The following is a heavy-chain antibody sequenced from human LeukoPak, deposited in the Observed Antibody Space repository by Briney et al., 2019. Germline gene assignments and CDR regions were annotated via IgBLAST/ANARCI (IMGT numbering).Heavy chain of an antibody. Sequence: PSETLSLTCAVYGGSFSGYYWSWIRQPPGKGLEWIGEINHSGSTNYNPSLKSRVTISVDTSKNQFSLKLSSVTAADTAVYYCARRGFWSGYGYWGQGTLVTVSS. CDR1: GGSFSGYY. CDR2: INHSGST. J-gene: IGHJ4*02. CDR3: ARRGFWSGYGY. V-gene: IGHV4-34*01. D-gene: IGHD3-3*01.